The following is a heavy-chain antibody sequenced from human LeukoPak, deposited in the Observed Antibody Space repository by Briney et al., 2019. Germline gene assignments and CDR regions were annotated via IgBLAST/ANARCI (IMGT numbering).Heavy chain of an antibody. CDR2: MSPNSGDT. Sequence: ASVKVSCKASGYTFTSYDFNWVQQATGQRPEWMGWMSPNSGDTGYAQKFQDRVAMTRNTSISTAYMELSSLRSDDTAVYYCARGPPNWGYDYWGPGTLVTVSS. CDR1: GYTFTSYD. V-gene: IGHV1-8*01. D-gene: IGHD7-27*01. J-gene: IGHJ4*02. CDR3: ARGPPNWGYDY.